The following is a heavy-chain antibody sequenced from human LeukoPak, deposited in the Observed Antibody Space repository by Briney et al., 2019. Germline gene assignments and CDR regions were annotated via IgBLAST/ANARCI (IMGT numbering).Heavy chain of an antibody. CDR2: IYYSGST. V-gene: IGHV4-59*01. J-gene: IGHJ4*02. D-gene: IGHD4-23*01. CDR1: SGSLSGYY. Sequence: SETLSLTCTVSSGSLSGYYWTWIRQSPGKGLEWIAYIYYSGSTNYTPSLKSRVTISVDTSKNQFSLRLSSVTAADTAVYYCARLRGNFFPDYWGQGTLVTVSS. CDR3: ARLRGNFFPDY.